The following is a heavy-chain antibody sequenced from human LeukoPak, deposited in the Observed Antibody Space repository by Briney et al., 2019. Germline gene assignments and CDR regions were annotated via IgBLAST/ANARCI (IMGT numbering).Heavy chain of an antibody. CDR3: ARGDVLRFLEWLPYFDS. D-gene: IGHD3-3*01. CDR1: GFTFSSYA. CDR2: ISYDGSNK. Sequence: GRSLRLSCAASGFTFSSYAMHWVRQAPGKGLEWVAVISYDGSNKYYADSVKGRFTISRDNSENTLYLQMNSLRAEDTAVYYCARGDVLRFLEWLPYFDSWGQGTLVTVSS. J-gene: IGHJ4*02. V-gene: IGHV3-30*01.